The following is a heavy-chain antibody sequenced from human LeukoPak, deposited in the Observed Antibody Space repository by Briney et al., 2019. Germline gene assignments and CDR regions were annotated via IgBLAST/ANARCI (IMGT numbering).Heavy chain of an antibody. J-gene: IGHJ6*03. CDR1: GYTFTGYY. CDR3: ARENYYDSSGYYYMHYYYMDV. CDR2: INPNSGGQ. D-gene: IGHD3-22*01. Sequence: GASVKVSCKASGYTFTGYYMHWVRQAPGQGLEWMGWINPNSGGQNYAQKFQGRVTMTRDTSISTAYMELSRLRSDDTAVYYCARENYYDSSGYYYMHYYYMDVWGKGTTVTISS. V-gene: IGHV1-2*02.